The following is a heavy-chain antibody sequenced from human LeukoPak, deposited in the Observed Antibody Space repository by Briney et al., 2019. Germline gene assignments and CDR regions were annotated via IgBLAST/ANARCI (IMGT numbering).Heavy chain of an antibody. D-gene: IGHD2-15*01. CDR2: IYYSGGT. CDR1: GGSISSYY. CDR3: ARDQGDCSGGSCYVWFDP. V-gene: IGHV4-59*01. Sequence: PSETLSLTCTVSGGSISSYYWSWIRQPPGKGLEWIWDIYYSGGTTYNPSLKSRVTISVDTSKNQFSLKLSSVTAADTAVYYCARDQGDCSGGSCYVWFDPWGQGTLVTVSS. J-gene: IGHJ5*02.